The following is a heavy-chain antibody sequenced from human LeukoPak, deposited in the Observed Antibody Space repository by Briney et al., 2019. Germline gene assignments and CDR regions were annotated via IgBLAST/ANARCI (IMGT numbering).Heavy chain of an antibody. D-gene: IGHD5-18*01. CDR2: IYYSGST. CDR1: GGSISSYY. V-gene: IGHV4-59*01. J-gene: IGHJ4*02. CDR3: ARATLYSYGLDYFDY. Sequence: SETLSLTCTVSGGSISSYYWSWIRQPPGKGLEWIGYIYYSGSTNNNPSLKSRVTISVDTSKNQFSLKLSSVTAADTAVYYCARATLYSYGLDYFDYWGQGTLVTVSS.